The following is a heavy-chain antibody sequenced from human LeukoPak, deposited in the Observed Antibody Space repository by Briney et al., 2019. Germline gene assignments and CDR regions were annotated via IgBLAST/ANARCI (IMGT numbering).Heavy chain of an antibody. J-gene: IGHJ4*02. D-gene: IGHD2-2*01. Sequence: GGSLRLSCAASGFTFSNYGMHWVRQAPGKGLEWVAVIWYDGSNKYYADSVKGRFTISRDNSKNTLYLQMNSLRAEDTAVYYCAKDGAASGKYQLLSSFDYWGQGTLVTVSS. V-gene: IGHV3-33*06. CDR1: GFTFSNYG. CDR3: AKDGAASGKYQLLSSFDY. CDR2: IWYDGSNK.